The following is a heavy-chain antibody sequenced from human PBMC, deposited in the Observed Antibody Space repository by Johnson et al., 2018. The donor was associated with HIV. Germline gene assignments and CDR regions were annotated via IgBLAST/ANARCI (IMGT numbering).Heavy chain of an antibody. CDR3: ARSSGSYLDDAFDI. J-gene: IGHJ3*02. V-gene: IGHV3-30*03. D-gene: IGHD1-26*01. CDR1: GFTFSTYG. CDR2: ISYDGSYQ. Sequence: QVQLVESGGGVVQPGRSLRLSCAASGFTFSTYGMHWVRQAPGKGLEWVAVISYDGSYQYYADSAKGRFTISRDNSKNTLYLQMNSLRAEDTAVYYCARSSGSYLDDAFDIWGQGTVVTVSS.